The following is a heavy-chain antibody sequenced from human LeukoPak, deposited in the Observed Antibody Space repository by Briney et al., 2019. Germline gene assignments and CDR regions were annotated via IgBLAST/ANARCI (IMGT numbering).Heavy chain of an antibody. V-gene: IGHV3-21*01. D-gene: IGHD6-13*01. CDR3: ASSSSWYRGVGY. CDR1: GFTFSSYS. Sequence: GGSLRLSCAASGFTFSSYSMNWVRQAPGKGLEWVSSISSSSSYIYYADSVKGRFTISRDNAKSSLYLQMNSLRAEDTAVYYCASSSSWYRGVGYWGQGTLVTVSS. J-gene: IGHJ4*02. CDR2: ISSSSSYI.